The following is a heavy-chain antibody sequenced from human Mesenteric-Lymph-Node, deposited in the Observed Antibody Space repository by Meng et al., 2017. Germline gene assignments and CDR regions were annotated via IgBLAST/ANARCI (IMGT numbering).Heavy chain of an antibody. CDR3: ARASRVLGGFDY. Sequence: VHLVQAGAGVKKPGASVKVSRKVSGYTFTGYYMHWVRQAPGQGLEWMGIINTSVGYTSHAQKFQGRVTMTRDTSTSTVHMEVSSLRSADTAVYYCARASRVLGGFDYWGQGTLVTVSS. V-gene: IGHV1-46*01. J-gene: IGHJ4*02. D-gene: IGHD3-16*01. CDR2: INTSVGYT. CDR1: GYTFTGYY.